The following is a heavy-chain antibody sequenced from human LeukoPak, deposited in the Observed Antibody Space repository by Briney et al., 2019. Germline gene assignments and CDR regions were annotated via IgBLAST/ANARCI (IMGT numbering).Heavy chain of an antibody. D-gene: IGHD3-3*01. CDR2: IYTRGST. Sequence: SETLSLTCTVSGGSISSYYWSWIRQPAGKGLEWIGRIYTRGSTNYNPSLKSRVTMSVDTSKNQFSLKLSSVTAADTAVYYCARDPGYDFWSGYHYYFDYWGQGTLVTVSS. CDR1: GGSISSYY. CDR3: ARDPGYDFWSGYHYYFDY. J-gene: IGHJ4*02. V-gene: IGHV4-4*07.